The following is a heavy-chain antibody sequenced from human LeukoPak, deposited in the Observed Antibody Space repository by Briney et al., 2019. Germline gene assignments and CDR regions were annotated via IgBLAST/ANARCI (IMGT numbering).Heavy chain of an antibody. J-gene: IGHJ3*02. V-gene: IGHV1-24*01. D-gene: IGHD3-9*01. CDR2: FDPEDGET. Sequence: ASVKVSCKVSGYTLTELSMHWVRQAPGKGLEWMGGFDPEDGETIYAQKFQGRVTMTEDTSTDTAYMELSSLRSEDTAVYYCATGTYVLRYFDWSPGAFDIWGQGTMVTVSS. CDR1: GYTLTELS. CDR3: ATGTYVLRYFDWSPGAFDI.